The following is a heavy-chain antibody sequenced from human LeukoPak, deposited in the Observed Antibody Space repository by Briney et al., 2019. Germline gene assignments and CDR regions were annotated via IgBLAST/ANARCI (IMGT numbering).Heavy chain of an antibody. V-gene: IGHV4-34*01. J-gene: IGHJ2*01. CDR1: GGSFSGYY. CDR2: INHSGST. CDR3: ARSAFAEGYFDL. Sequence: SETLSLTCAVYGGSFSGYYWSWFRQPPGKGLEWIGEINHSGSTNYNPSLRSRVTISVDRSKNQFSLKLTSVTAADTAVYYCARSAFAEGYFDLWGRGTLVTASS.